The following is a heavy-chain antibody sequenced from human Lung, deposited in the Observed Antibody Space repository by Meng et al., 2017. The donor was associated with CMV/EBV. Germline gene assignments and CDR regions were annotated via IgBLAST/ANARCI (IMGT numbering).Heavy chain of an antibody. Sequence: GGSXRLSCAASGFTFSAYAMNWVRQAPGKGLEWVSSISTTSSYIYYADSVKGRLTISRDNAKNSLYLQMNSQRAEDTAVYYCARSWDGMDVWGQGTTVTVSS. CDR3: ARSWDGMDV. V-gene: IGHV3-21*06. CDR1: GFTFSAYA. J-gene: IGHJ6*02. CDR2: ISTTSSYI.